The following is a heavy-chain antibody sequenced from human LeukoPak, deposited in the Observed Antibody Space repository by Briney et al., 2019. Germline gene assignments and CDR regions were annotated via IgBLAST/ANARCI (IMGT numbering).Heavy chain of an antibody. V-gene: IGHV4-61*01. CDR3: ASEYRSDSYFDL. CDR1: GGSVSRSNYY. J-gene: IGHJ2*01. D-gene: IGHD6-19*01. CDR2: MYYSGST. Sequence: SETLSLTCNVSGGSVSRSNYYWNWIRQPPGKGLEWTGYMYYSGSTYYNPSLKSRVTISIDTSKNQFSLKLSSVTAADTAVYYCASEYRSDSYFDLWGRGTLVTVSS.